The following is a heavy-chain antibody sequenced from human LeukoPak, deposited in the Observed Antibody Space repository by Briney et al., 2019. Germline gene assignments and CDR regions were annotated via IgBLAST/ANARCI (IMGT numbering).Heavy chain of an antibody. Sequence: SETLSLTCTVSGGSISSYYWSWIRQPPGKGLECIGYIYYSGSTNYNPSLKSRVTISVDMSRNQFSLKLSSVTAADTAVYYCARTNYMGYFDYWGQGTLVTVSS. CDR1: GGSISSYY. V-gene: IGHV4-59*01. CDR3: ARTNYMGYFDY. D-gene: IGHD1-7*01. CDR2: IYYSGST. J-gene: IGHJ4*02.